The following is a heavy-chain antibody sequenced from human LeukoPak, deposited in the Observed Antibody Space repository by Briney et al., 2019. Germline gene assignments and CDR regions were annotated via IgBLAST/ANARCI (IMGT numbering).Heavy chain of an antibody. V-gene: IGHV4-59*01. D-gene: IGHD1-14*01. CDR3: ARAGTPDYYYYMDV. Sequence: KPSETLSLTCTVSGGSISSYYWSWLPQPPGKGLEWLGYIYYSGSTNYNPSLKSRVTISVDTSKNQFSMKLSSVTAADTAVYYCARAGTPDYYYYMDVWGKGTTVTVSS. CDR2: IYYSGST. CDR1: GGSISSYY. J-gene: IGHJ6*03.